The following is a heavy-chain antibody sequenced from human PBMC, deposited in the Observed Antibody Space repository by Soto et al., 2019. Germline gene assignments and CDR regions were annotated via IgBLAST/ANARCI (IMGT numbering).Heavy chain of an antibody. J-gene: IGHJ5*02. CDR2: ISGSGGST. CDR3: AKDLRYFDWLTFSGSP. CDR1: GFTFSSYA. Sequence: GSLRLSCAASGFTFSSYAMSWVRQAPGKGLEWVSAISGSGGSTYYADSVKGRFTISRDNSKNTLYLQMNSLRAEDTAVYYCAKDLRYFDWLTFSGSPWGQGTLVTVSS. V-gene: IGHV3-23*01. D-gene: IGHD3-9*01.